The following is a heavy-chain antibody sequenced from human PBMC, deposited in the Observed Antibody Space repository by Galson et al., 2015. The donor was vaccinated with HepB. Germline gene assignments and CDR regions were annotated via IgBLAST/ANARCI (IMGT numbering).Heavy chain of an antibody. CDR3: ARIATDYGDYYDAFDI. V-gene: IGHV1-8*01. D-gene: IGHD4-17*01. CDR1: GYTFTSYD. Sequence: SVKVSCKASGYTFTSYDINWVRQATGQGLEWMGWMNPNSGNTGYAQKFQGRVTMTRNTSISTAYMELSSLRSEDTAVYYCARIATDYGDYYDAFDIWGQGTMVTVSS. J-gene: IGHJ3*02. CDR2: MNPNSGNT.